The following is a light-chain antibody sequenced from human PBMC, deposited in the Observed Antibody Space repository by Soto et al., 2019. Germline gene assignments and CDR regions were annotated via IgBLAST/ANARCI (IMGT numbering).Light chain of an antibody. V-gene: IGLV2-14*01. J-gene: IGLJ1*01. CDR2: EVS. CDR3: SSFTTNSALEV. CDR1: RSDIGGYNY. Sequence: QSVLTQPASVSGSPGQSITISCPGTRSDIGGYNYVSWYQQHPGKAPKLMIYEVSNRPSGVSIRFSGSKSGNTASLTISGLQAEDEADYYCSSFTTNSALEVFGTGTKVTVL.